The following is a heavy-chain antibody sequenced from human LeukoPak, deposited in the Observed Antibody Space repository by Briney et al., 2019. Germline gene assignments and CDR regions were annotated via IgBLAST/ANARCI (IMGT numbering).Heavy chain of an antibody. D-gene: IGHD6-19*01. J-gene: IGHJ4*02. CDR2: ISGSGGST. CDR1: GFTFSSYA. V-gene: IGHV3-23*01. CDR3: AKSNRIAVAGTFG. Sequence: PGGSLRLSCAASGFTFSSYAMSWVRQAPGKGLQWASAISGSGGSTYYADSVKGRFTISRDNSKNTLYLQMNSLRAEDTAVYYCAKSNRIAVAGTFGGGQGTLVTVSS.